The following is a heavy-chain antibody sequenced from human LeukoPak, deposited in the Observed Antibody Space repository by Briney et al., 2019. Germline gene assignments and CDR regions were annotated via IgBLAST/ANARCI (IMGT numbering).Heavy chain of an antibody. D-gene: IGHD6-13*01. V-gene: IGHV3-23*01. J-gene: IGHJ4*02. CDR1: GITFSSYA. CDR3: ARRGSSWYFDY. Sequence: PGGSLRLSCAASGITFSSYAMSWVRQAPGRGLECVSAISGGGVSTYYADSVKGRFTIYRDNSKNTLYLQMNSLIGEDTAVYYCARRGSSWYFDYWGQGTLVTVSS. CDR2: ISGGGVST.